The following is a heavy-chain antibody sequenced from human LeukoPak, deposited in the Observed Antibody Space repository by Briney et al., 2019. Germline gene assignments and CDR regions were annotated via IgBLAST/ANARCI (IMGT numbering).Heavy chain of an antibody. J-gene: IGHJ3*02. CDR1: GFTVSSNY. D-gene: IGHD6-13*01. CDR3: ALAAAGIWSAFDI. V-gene: IGHV3-53*01. Sequence: GGSLRLSCAASGFTVSSNYMSWVRQAPGKGLEWVSVIYSGGSTYYADSVKGRFTISRDNSKNTLYLQMNSLRAEDTAVYYCALAAAGIWSAFDIWGQGTMVTVSS. CDR2: IYSGGST.